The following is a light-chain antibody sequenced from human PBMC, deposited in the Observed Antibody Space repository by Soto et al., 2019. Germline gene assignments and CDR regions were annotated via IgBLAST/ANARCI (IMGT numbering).Light chain of an antibody. CDR1: QSVSSYS. J-gene: IGKJ1*01. CDR2: GTS. CDR3: QQYDSSPRT. Sequence: ENVLTQSPGTLSLSPGERATLSCRASQSVSSYSLAWYQQKPGQAPRLVMYGTSNRATGIPDRFSGSGSGTDFTLTISSLEPEDFAVYYCQQYDSSPRTFGQGTKVDIK. V-gene: IGKV3-20*01.